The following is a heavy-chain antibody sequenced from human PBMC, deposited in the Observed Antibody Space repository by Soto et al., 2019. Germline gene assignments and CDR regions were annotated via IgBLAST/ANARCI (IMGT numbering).Heavy chain of an antibody. CDR2: INHSGST. Sequence: SETLSLTCAVYGGSFSGYYWSWIRQPPGKGLEWIGEINHSGSTNYNPSLKSRVTISVDTSKNQFSLKLSSVTAADTAVYYCARKAVLWFGELFSWFDPWGQGTLVTVSS. CDR1: GGSFSGYY. V-gene: IGHV4-34*01. D-gene: IGHD3-10*01. J-gene: IGHJ5*02. CDR3: ARKAVLWFGELFSWFDP.